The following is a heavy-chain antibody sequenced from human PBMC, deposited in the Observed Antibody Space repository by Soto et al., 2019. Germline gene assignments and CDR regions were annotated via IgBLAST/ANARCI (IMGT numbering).Heavy chain of an antibody. Sequence: HLVQAGPEVKKPGASITVSCKTSGDTFTNFGLSWVRQAPGQGLEWMGCIATYNSNRNHAQNLLGRLTLTNATSSSTDYMELKHLGYDAPAVYYCARVVRGVVHWFVPWGQGTLVTAAS. D-gene: IGHD3-10*01. V-gene: IGHV1-18*01. J-gene: IGHJ5*02. CDR3: ARVVRGVVHWFVP. CDR1: GDTFTNFG. CDR2: IATYNSNR.